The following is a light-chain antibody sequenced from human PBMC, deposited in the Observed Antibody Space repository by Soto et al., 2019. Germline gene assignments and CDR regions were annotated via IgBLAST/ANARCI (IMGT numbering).Light chain of an antibody. J-gene: IGKJ1*01. Sequence: EIVLTQFPGTLSLSPWEIATLSCRASQSVGSNYLAWYQQRPGQPPNLLIFGASHRAPDIPDRFSGSGSGTDFTLTISRLEPEDFAVYYCQQYGSSIQTFGQGTKVDIK. CDR2: GAS. V-gene: IGKV3-20*01. CDR1: QSVGSNY. CDR3: QQYGSSIQT.